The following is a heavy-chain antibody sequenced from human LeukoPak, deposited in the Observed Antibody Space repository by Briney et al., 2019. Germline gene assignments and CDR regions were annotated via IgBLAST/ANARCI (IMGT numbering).Heavy chain of an antibody. CDR1: GGTFSSYA. V-gene: IGHV1-69*06. J-gene: IGHJ5*02. CDR3: ARTCGSGSYYNVDWFDP. Sequence: SVKVSCKASGGTFSSYAISWVRQAPGQGLEWMGRIIPIFGTANYAQKFQGRVTITADKSTSTAYMELSSLRSEDTAVYYCARTCGSGSYYNVDWFDPWGQGTLVTVSS. D-gene: IGHD3-10*01. CDR2: IIPIFGTA.